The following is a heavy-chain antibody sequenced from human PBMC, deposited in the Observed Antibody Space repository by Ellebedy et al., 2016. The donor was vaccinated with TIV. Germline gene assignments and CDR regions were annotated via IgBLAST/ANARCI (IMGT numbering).Heavy chain of an antibody. CDR3: ASWYYGSGSKNNY. CDR1: GGSSSGYY. D-gene: IGHD3-10*01. CDR2: INHSEST. V-gene: IGHV4-34*01. J-gene: IGHJ4*02. Sequence: SETLSLTXAVYGGSSSGYYWSWIRQPPGKGLEWIGEINHSESTNYNPSHKSRVTISVDTSKNQFSLKLSSVTAADTAVYYCASWYYGSGSKNNYWGQGTLVTVSS.